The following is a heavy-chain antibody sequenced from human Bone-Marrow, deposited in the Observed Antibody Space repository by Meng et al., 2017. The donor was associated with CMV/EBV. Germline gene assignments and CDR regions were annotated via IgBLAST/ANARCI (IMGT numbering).Heavy chain of an antibody. Sequence: SVKVSCKASGGTFSSYAISWVRQAPGQGLEWMGGIIPIFGTANYAQKFQGRVTITTDESTSTAYMELSSLRSEDTAVYYCARDLEMATIMGGTYNWFDPWGHGTLVTVSS. D-gene: IGHD5-24*01. CDR1: GGTFSSYA. CDR3: ARDLEMATIMGGTYNWFDP. J-gene: IGHJ5*02. V-gene: IGHV1-69*05. CDR2: IIPIFGTA.